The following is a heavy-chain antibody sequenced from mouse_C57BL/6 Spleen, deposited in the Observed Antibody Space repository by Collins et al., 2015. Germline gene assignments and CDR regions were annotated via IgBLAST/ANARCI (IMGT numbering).Heavy chain of an antibody. J-gene: IGHJ1*03. D-gene: IGHD4-1*01. V-gene: IGHV2-5*01. CDR3: AKRNWDGGYFDV. CDR1: GFSLSTYG. Sequence: QVQLTQSGPGLLQPSQSLSITYTVSGFSLSTYGVYWIRQSPGKGLEWLGVIWRGGSTDYNAAFMSRLSITKDNSKSQVFFKMNSLQADDTAIYYCAKRNWDGGYFDVWGTGTTVTVSS. CDR2: IWRGGST.